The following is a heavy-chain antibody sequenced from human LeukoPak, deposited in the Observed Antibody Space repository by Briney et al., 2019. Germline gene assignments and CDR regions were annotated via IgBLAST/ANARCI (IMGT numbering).Heavy chain of an antibody. V-gene: IGHV4-59*01. D-gene: IGHD6-19*01. CDR2: IYYSGST. Sequence: KTSETLSLTCTVSGGSISSYYWSWIRQPPGKGLEWIRYIYYSGSTNYNPSLKSRVTISVDTSKNQFSLKLSSVTAADTAVYYCARVRHSSGWYGFDYWGQGTLVTVSS. J-gene: IGHJ4*02. CDR1: GGSISSYY. CDR3: ARVRHSSGWYGFDY.